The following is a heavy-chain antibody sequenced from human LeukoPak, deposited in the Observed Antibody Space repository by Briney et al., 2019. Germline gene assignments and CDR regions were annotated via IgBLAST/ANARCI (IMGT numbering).Heavy chain of an antibody. CDR1: GFTFSNYW. V-gene: IGHV3-7*01. CDR2: IKQDGSEK. CDR3: ASWAGTTAGFSGPFDF. Sequence: GGSLRLSCVASGFTFSNYWMSWVRQAPGKGLEWVANIKQDGSEKYYVDSVKGRFTISRDNAKKSLYLQMNSLRAEDTAVYYCASWAGTTAGFSGPFDFWGQGTLVTVSS. D-gene: IGHD6-25*01. J-gene: IGHJ4*02.